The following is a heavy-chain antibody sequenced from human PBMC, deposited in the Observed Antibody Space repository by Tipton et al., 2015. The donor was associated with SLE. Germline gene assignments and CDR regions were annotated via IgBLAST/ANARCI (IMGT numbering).Heavy chain of an antibody. CDR3: ARGGYCSGGSCFSSDY. Sequence: SLRLSCAASGFTFDDYGMSWVRQAPGKGLEWVSGIDWNGGSTAYADSVKGRFTISRDNAKNSLYLQMNSLRAEDTALYYCARGGYCSGGSCFSSDYWGQGTLVTGSS. D-gene: IGHD2-15*01. CDR2: IDWNGGST. V-gene: IGHV3-20*04. J-gene: IGHJ4*02. CDR1: GFTFDDYG.